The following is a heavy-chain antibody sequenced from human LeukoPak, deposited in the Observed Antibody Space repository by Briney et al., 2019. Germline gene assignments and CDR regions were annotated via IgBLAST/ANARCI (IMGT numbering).Heavy chain of an antibody. V-gene: IGHV3-11*01. CDR1: GFTFSDYY. CDR3: AKDSDSSGYHFDY. J-gene: IGHJ4*02. CDR2: ITSSGNTI. D-gene: IGHD3-22*01. Sequence: GGSLRLSCAASGFTFSDYYMHWIRQAPGKGLEWVSSITSSGNTIYYADSVKGRFTISRDNAKNSLYLQMNSLRAEDTALYYCAKDSDSSGYHFDYWGQGTLVTVSS.